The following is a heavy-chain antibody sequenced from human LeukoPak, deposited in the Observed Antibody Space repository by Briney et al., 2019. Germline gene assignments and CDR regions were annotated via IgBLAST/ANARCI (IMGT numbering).Heavy chain of an antibody. J-gene: IGHJ4*02. D-gene: IGHD3-10*01. Sequence: GGPLRLSCAASEFIVSSNYMSWVRQAPGKGLEWVSVIYSGHNTYYADSVKGRFTISRDNSKNTLYLQMNSLRAEDTAVYYCARVFYASGSYFGYWGQGTLVSVSS. CDR2: IYSGHNT. V-gene: IGHV3-66*01. CDR3: ARVFYASGSYFGY. CDR1: EFIVSSNY.